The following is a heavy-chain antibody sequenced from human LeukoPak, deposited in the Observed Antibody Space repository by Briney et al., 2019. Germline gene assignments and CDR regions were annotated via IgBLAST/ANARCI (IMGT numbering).Heavy chain of an antibody. J-gene: IGHJ4*02. CDR3: ARDRYYYDSSGYFSHGPDY. CDR1: AVSISSTTYY. V-gene: IGHV4-61*01. Sequence: SETLSLTCSVSAVSISSTTYYWSWIRQPPGTGLEWIGYIYYSGSTNYNPSLKSRVTISVDTSKNQFSLKLSSVTAADTAVYYCARDRYYYDSSGYFSHGPDYWGQGTLVTVSS. D-gene: IGHD3-22*01. CDR2: IYYSGST.